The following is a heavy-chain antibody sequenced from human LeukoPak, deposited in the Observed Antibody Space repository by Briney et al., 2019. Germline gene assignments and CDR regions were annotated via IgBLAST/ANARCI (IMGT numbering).Heavy chain of an antibody. CDR3: AREIRRYFDY. CDR1: GYSYSRHD. V-gene: IGHV1-8*01. Sequence: ASVKVSCKASGYSYSRHDINWLRQASGQGLEWMGWVNPDSGNTGYAQEFQGRVTMTSNTSITTAYMELSSLRSEDTAVYYCAREIRRYFDYWGQGTLVTVSS. CDR2: VNPDSGNT. J-gene: IGHJ4*02.